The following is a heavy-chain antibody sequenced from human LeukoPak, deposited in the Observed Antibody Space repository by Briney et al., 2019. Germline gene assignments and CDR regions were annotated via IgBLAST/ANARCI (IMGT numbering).Heavy chain of an antibody. CDR3: ARGGSTFSFDY. CDR1: GFTVSSNY. V-gene: IGHV3-53*01. D-gene: IGHD2/OR15-2a*01. Sequence: PGGSLRLSCAASGFTVSSNYMSWVRQAPWKWLEWVSVIYSAGSIYYADSVKGRFTISRDNSKNTLYLQMNSVRVEDTAVYSCARGGSTFSFDYWGQGTLVTVSS. J-gene: IGHJ4*02. CDR2: IYSAGSI.